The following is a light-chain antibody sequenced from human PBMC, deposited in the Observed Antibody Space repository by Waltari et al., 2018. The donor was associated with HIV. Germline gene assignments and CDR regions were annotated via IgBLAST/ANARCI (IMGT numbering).Light chain of an antibody. CDR1: QSLVYSDGDTY. V-gene: IGKV2-30*01. CDR3: MQGRHRPLT. Sequence: VVMTQYPLSLPVTIRQTACISCRSSQSLVYSDGDTYVSWFHQRPGHSPRRLIYKVSKRDSGVPDRFSGSGSGTYFTLTINRVEAEDVGVYYCMQGRHRPLTFGAGTKVEIK. J-gene: IGKJ4*01. CDR2: KVS.